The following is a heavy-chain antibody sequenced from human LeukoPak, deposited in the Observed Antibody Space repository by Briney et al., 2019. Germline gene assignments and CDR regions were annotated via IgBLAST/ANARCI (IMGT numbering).Heavy chain of an antibody. CDR2: INPNSGGT. CDR3: ASPSQIAARHYAFDI. V-gene: IGHV1-2*02. Sequence: ASVKVSCKASGYTFTGYYMHWVRQAPGQGLEWMGWINPNSGGTNYAQKLQGRVTMTTDTSTSTAYMELRSLRSDDTAVYYCASPSQIAARHYAFDIWGQGTMVTVSS. J-gene: IGHJ3*02. D-gene: IGHD6-6*01. CDR1: GYTFTGYY.